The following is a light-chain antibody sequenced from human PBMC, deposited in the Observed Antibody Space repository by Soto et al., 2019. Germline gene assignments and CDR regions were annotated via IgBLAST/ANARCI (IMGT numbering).Light chain of an antibody. CDR1: QTISSW. CDR3: QQLNTLPFT. J-gene: IGKJ5*01. V-gene: IGKV1-5*03. Sequence: DIQITQSPSTLSGSVGDRVTITCRASQTISSWLAWYQQKPGKPPKILIYKASTLKSGVPSRFSGSGSGTEFTLTISGLLPEDFETYHCQQLNTLPFTFGQGTRLEIK. CDR2: KAS.